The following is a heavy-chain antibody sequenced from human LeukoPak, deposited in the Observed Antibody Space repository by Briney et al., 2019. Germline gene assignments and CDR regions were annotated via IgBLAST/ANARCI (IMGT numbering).Heavy chain of an antibody. CDR2: ISGSGGST. V-gene: IGHV3-23*01. CDR3: AKGVVPAARGYFDY. CDR1: GFTFSSYW. Sequence: TGGSLRLSCVASGFTFSSYWMSWVRQAPGKGLEWVSAISGSGGSTYYADSVKGRFTISRDNSKNTLYLQMNSLRAEDTAVYYCAKGVVPAARGYFDYWGQGTLVTVSS. J-gene: IGHJ4*02. D-gene: IGHD2-2*01.